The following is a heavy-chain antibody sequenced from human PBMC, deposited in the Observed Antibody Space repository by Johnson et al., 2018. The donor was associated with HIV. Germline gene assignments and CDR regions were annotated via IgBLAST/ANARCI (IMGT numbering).Heavy chain of an antibody. CDR2: ISGSGGST. D-gene: IGHD6-19*01. CDR3: ATDLAGRGAIAVAGPPDAFDI. CDR1: GFTFSSYA. J-gene: IGHJ3*02. Sequence: VQLVESGGGLVQPGGSLRLSCAASGFTFSSYAMSWVRQAPGKGLEWVSAISGSGGSTYYADSVKGRFTLSRDNSKNTLYLQLNSLGAEDTAVYYCATDLAGRGAIAVAGPPDAFDIWGQGTMVTVSS. V-gene: IGHV3-23*04.